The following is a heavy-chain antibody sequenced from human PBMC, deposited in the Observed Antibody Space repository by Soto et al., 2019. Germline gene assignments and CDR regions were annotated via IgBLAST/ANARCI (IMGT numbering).Heavy chain of an antibody. J-gene: IGHJ4*02. V-gene: IGHV2-5*02. D-gene: IGHD3-9*01. Sequence: SGPTLVNPTQTLTLTCTFSGFSLSTSGVGVGWIRQPPGKALEWLALIYWDDDKRYSPSLKSRLTITKDTSKNQVVLTMTNMDPVDTATYYCARSPYYDILTGYYHPPPFDYWGQGTLVIVSS. CDR2: IYWDDDK. CDR1: GFSLSTSGVG. CDR3: ARSPYYDILTGYYHPPPFDY.